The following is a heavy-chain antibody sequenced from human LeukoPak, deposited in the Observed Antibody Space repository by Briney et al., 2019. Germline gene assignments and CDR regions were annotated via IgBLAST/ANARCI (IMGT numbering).Heavy chain of an antibody. CDR1: GFTVSSNY. D-gene: IGHD3-22*01. CDR2: IYSGGST. CDR3: ARDSRYDSNGYYYWYFDL. Sequence: GGSLRLSCAASGFTVSSNYMSWVRQAPGKGLEWVSVIYSGGSTYYADFVKGRFTISRDNSKNTLYLQMNSLRAEDTAVYYCARDSRYDSNGYYYWYFDLWGRGTLVTVSS. J-gene: IGHJ2*01. V-gene: IGHV3-66*02.